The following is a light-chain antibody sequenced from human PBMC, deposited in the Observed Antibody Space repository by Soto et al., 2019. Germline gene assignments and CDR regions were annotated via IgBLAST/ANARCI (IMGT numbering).Light chain of an antibody. J-gene: IGKJ2*01. CDR1: QSINNY. V-gene: IGKV1-39*01. CDR3: QQSYSTYS. Sequence: DIQLTQFPSSLSASVGDRVTITCRAGQSINNYLNWYQQKLGKAPKLLIHAASTLQSGVPSRFSGSGSGTHFTLTISSLQPEDFGTYFCQQSYSTYSLGQGTKLEIK. CDR2: AAS.